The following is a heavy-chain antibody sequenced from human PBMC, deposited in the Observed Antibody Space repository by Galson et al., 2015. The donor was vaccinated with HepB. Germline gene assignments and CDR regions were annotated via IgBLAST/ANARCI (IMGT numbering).Heavy chain of an antibody. CDR2: FSGYDGIT. Sequence: SVKVSCKASGYSFSNYGLSWIRQAPGRGLEWLGWFSGYDGITNYAPRFQGRVSMTADASTGTAYLELRNLRSDDTAVYYCARDSRLELRHNNYFSYGMDVWGQGSAVIVSS. CDR1: GYSFSNYG. J-gene: IGHJ6*02. V-gene: IGHV1-18*01. CDR3: ARDSRLELRHNNYFSYGMDV. D-gene: IGHD1-1*01.